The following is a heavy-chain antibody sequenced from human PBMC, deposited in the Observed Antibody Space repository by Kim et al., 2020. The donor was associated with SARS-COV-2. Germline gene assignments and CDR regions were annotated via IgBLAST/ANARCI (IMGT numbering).Heavy chain of an antibody. Sequence: SVKVSCKASGGTFSSYAISWVRQAPGQGLEWMGGIIPIFGTANYAQKFQGRVTITADESTSTAYMELSSLRSEDTAVYYCARGRELRFLEWLSPGRYYGMDVWGQGTTVTVSS. D-gene: IGHD3-3*01. CDR3: ARGRELRFLEWLSPGRYYGMDV. J-gene: IGHJ6*02. V-gene: IGHV1-69*13. CDR2: IIPIFGTA. CDR1: GGTFSSYA.